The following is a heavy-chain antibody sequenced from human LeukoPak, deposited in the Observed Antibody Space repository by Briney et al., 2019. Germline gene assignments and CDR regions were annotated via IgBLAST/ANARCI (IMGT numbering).Heavy chain of an antibody. D-gene: IGHD4-17*01. CDR2: ICGSGTSA. V-gene: IGHV3-23*01. CDR1: GFTFSSYA. CDR3: ASPAAWRTTVTHNWFDP. J-gene: IGHJ5*02. Sequence: GGSLRLSCAASGFTFSSYAMSWVRQAPGKGLEWVSSICGSGTSAYYTDSVKGRFTISRDNAKNSLYLQMNSLRAEDTAVYYCASPAAWRTTVTHNWFDPWGQGTLVTVSS.